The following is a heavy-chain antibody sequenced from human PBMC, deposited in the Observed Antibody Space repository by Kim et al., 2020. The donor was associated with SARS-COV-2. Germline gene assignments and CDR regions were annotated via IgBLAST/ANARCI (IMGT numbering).Heavy chain of an antibody. J-gene: IGHJ2*01. CDR3: ARENSSGSRDFDL. D-gene: IGHD3-22*01. V-gene: IGHV1-3*01. Sequence: YSQKFPGRVTITSDTSASTAYMELSSLRSEDTAVYYCARENSSGSRDFDLWGRGTLVTVSS.